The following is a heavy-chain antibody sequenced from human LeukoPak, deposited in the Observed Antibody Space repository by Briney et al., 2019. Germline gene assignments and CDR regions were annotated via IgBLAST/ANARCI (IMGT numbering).Heavy chain of an antibody. Sequence: SVKVSCKASGYTFTSYGISWVRQAPGQGLEWMGRIIPIFGTANYAQKFQGRVTITTDESTSTAYMELSSLRSEDTAVYYCARDRTDMVKGFDYWGQGTLVTVSS. V-gene: IGHV1-69*05. CDR1: GYTFTSYG. CDR2: IIPIFGTA. J-gene: IGHJ4*02. CDR3: ARDRTDMVKGFDY. D-gene: IGHD5-18*01.